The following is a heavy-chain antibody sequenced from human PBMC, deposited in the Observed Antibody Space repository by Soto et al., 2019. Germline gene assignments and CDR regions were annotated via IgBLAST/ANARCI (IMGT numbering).Heavy chain of an antibody. CDR1: AFIFRKAG. D-gene: IGHD1-20*01. J-gene: IGHJ4*01. CDR2: IKSKTDGGTP. V-gene: IGHV3-15*07. CDR3: TTDSYNANIGVRFDY. Sequence: GGSLRLSCTGSAFIFRKAGKNGCRHALGKGLKWVGRIKSKTDGGTPDYAAPVKGRFAISRDDSKNMVYLQMNSLKTEDTGIFYFTTDSYNANIGVRFDYWRHGTLVTGSS.